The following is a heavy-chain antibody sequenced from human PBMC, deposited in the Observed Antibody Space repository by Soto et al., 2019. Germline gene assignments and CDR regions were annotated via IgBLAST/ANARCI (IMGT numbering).Heavy chain of an antibody. CDR1: GGSISSYY. CDR3: ARGRDYGDQGVAFDI. Sequence: SETLSLTCTVSGGSISSYYWSWIRQPPGKGLEWIGYIYYSGSTNYNPSLKSRVTISVDTSKNQFSLKLSSVTAADTAVYYCARGRDYGDQGVAFDIWGQGTMVTVSS. CDR2: IYYSGST. D-gene: IGHD4-17*01. V-gene: IGHV4-59*01. J-gene: IGHJ3*02.